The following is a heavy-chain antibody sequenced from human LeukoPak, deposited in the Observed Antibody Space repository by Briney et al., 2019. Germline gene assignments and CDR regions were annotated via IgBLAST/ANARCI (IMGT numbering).Heavy chain of an antibody. CDR3: ARVSYYYDSSGSD. CDR2: INHSGST. J-gene: IGHJ4*02. D-gene: IGHD3-22*01. V-gene: IGHV4-39*07. Sequence: SETLSLTCTVSGGSISSGDYYWSWIRQPPGKGLEWIGEINHSGSTNYNPSLKSRVTISVDTSKNQFSLKLSSVTAADTVVYYCARVSYYYDSSGSDWGQGTLVTVSS. CDR1: GGSISSGDYY.